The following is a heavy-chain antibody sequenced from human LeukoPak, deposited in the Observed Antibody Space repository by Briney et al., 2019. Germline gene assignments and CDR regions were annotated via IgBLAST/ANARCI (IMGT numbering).Heavy chain of an antibody. CDR2: MYLADSDT. CDR1: GYSFTNYW. D-gene: IGHD1-7*01. CDR3: ATTLNGNTFWGS. Sequence: HGESLKISCKGSGYSFTNYWIGWVRQMPGKGLEWMGIMYLADSDTRYSPSFQGQVTISADKSISTAYLQWSSLKASDTAMYYCATTLNGNTFWGSWGQGTLVTVSS. V-gene: IGHV5-51*01. J-gene: IGHJ4*02.